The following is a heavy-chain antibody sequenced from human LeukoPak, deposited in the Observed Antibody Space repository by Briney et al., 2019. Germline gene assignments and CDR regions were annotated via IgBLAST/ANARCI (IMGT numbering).Heavy chain of an antibody. V-gene: IGHV4-34*01. CDR2: INHSGST. Sequence: PSETLSLTCAVYGGSFSGYYWSWIRQPPGKGLEWTGEINHSGSTNYNPSLKSRVTISVDTSKNQFSLKLSSVTAADTAVYYCARSIRWSYLWLFDPWGQGTLVTVSS. J-gene: IGHJ5*02. D-gene: IGHD1-26*01. CDR1: GGSFSGYY. CDR3: ARSIRWSYLWLFDP.